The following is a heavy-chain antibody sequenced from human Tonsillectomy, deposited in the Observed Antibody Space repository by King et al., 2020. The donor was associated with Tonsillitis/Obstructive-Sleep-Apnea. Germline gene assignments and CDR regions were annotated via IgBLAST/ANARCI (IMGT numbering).Heavy chain of an antibody. Sequence: VQLVKSGGGLVQPGGSLRLSCAASGFTFSSYAMSWVRQAPGKGLEWVSIISGSAGSTYADSVKGRFTISRDNSKNTLYLQMSSLRADDTAVYYCAKGGYDFWSALDYWGQGTLVTVAS. CDR1: GFTFSSYA. J-gene: IGHJ4*02. CDR2: ISGSAGST. V-gene: IGHV3-23*04. D-gene: IGHD3-3*01. CDR3: AKGGYDFWSALDY.